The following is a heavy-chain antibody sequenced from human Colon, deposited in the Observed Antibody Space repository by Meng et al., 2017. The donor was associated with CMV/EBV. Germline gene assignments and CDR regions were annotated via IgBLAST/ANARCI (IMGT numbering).Heavy chain of an antibody. Sequence: ASVKVSCKTSGYTFTAYYIHWVRQAPGQGLEWMGWINPKSGGKNFAQKFQGRVAMTTDTSISTAYLEVTSLTSDDTAVYYCTRGKCGTTSCSQGLDPWGQGTLVTVSS. CDR1: GYTFTAYY. CDR3: TRGKCGTTSCSQGLDP. D-gene: IGHD1-7*01. CDR2: INPKSGGK. V-gene: IGHV1-2*02. J-gene: IGHJ5*02.